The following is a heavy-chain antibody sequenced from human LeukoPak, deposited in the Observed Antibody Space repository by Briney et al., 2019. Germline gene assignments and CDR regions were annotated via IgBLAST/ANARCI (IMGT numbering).Heavy chain of an antibody. CDR3: ARGAQYYGPGGGYYFDY. D-gene: IGHD3-10*01. J-gene: IGHJ4*02. V-gene: IGHV1-69*13. Sequence: SVKVSCKASGYTFTSYGISWVRQAPGQGLEWMGGIIPIFGTANYAQKFQGRVTITADESTSTAYMELSSLRSEDTAVYYCARGAQYYGPGGGYYFDYWGQGTLVTVSS. CDR1: GYTFTSYG. CDR2: IIPIFGTA.